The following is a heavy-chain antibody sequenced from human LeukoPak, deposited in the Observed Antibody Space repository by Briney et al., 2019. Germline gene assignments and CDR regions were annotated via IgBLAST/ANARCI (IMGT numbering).Heavy chain of an antibody. CDR1: GYTFTSYG. V-gene: IGHV1-18*01. CDR2: ISAYNGNT. J-gene: IGHJ3*02. D-gene: IGHD3-3*01. Sequence: ASVKVSCKASGYTFTSYGISWVRQAPGQGLEWMGWISAYNGNTDYAQKLQGRVTMTTDTSTSTAYMELRSLRSDDTAVYYCARDRPLYYDFWSGYRGAFDIWGQGTMVTVSS. CDR3: ARDRPLYYDFWSGYRGAFDI.